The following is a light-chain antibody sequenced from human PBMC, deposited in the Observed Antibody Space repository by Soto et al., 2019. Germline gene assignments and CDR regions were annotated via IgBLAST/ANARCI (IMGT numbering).Light chain of an antibody. CDR2: GNS. CDR1: SSNIGTNYG. V-gene: IGLV1-40*01. Sequence: QSVLTQAPSVSGAPGQRVTISCTGSSSNIGTNYGVHWYQQFPGTAPKLLIYGNSNRPSGVPDRFSASKSGTSASLAITGLQAEDEADYYCQSYDSILNGGLFGGGTQLTVL. J-gene: IGLJ2*01. CDR3: QSYDSILNGGL.